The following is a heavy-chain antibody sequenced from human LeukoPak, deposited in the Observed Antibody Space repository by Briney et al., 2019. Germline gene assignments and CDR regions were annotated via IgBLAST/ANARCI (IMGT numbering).Heavy chain of an antibody. Sequence: GGSLRLSCAASGFTFSNYWMHWVRQAPGKGLEWVSRINTDGRTTDYADSVKGRFTISRDNAKKSLYLQMNSLRDDDTAVYFCARSPAGDAWPPAYYMDVWGKGTTVTVSS. V-gene: IGHV3-74*01. CDR3: ARSPAGDAWPPAYYMDV. CDR2: INTDGRTT. J-gene: IGHJ6*03. CDR1: GFTFSNYW. D-gene: IGHD3-10*01.